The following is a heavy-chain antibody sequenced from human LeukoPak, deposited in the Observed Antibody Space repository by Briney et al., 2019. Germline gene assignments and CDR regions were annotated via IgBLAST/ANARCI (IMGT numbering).Heavy chain of an antibody. J-gene: IGHJ4*02. D-gene: IGHD6-19*01. CDR1: GFTFRSYA. Sequence: GGSLRLSCAASGFTFRSYAMSWVRQAPGKGLEWVSAISGSGGSTYYADSVKGRFTISRDNSKNTLYLQMNSLRAEDTAVYYCAVSLTSSGWFGYFDYWGQGTLVTVSS. CDR2: ISGSGGST. V-gene: IGHV3-23*01. CDR3: AVSLTSSGWFGYFDY.